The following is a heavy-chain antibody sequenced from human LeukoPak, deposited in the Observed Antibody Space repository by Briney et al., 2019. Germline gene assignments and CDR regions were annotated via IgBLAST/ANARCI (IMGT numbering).Heavy chain of an antibody. CDR3: ARDSRADHGFDY. V-gene: IGHV1-8*02. Sequence: ASVKVSCKASGYTFTSYDINWVRQATGQGLEWMGWMNPNSGNTGYAQKFQGRVTMTRDTSTSTVYMELSSLRSEDTAVYYCARDSRADHGFDYWGQGTLVTVSS. CDR2: MNPNSGNT. D-gene: IGHD1-14*01. CDR1: GYTFTSYD. J-gene: IGHJ4*02.